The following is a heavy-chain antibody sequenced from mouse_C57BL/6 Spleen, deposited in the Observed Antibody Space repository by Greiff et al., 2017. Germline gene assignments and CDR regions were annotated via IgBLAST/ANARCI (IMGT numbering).Heavy chain of an antibody. CDR1: GYTFTSYW. CDR3: ARRNYSNNWDFDV. CDR2: IDPSDSYT. D-gene: IGHD2-5*01. J-gene: IGHJ1*03. Sequence: QVQLQQPGAELVKPGASVKLSCKASGYTFTSYWMQWVKQRPGQGLEWIGEIDPSDSYTNYNQKFKGKATLTVAPSSSTAYMQLSSLTSEDSAVYYCARRNYSNNWDFDVWGTGTTVTVSS. V-gene: IGHV1-50*01.